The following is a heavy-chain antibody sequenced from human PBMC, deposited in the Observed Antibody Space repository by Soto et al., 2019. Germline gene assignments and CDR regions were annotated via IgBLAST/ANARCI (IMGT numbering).Heavy chain of an antibody. CDR2: IKSKTDGGTT. CDR3: TTGYCSSTSCFSYFDY. V-gene: IGHV3-15*01. Sequence: GGSLRLSCAASGFTFSNAWMSWVRQAPGKGLEWVGRIKSKTDGGTTDYAAPVKGRFTISRDDSKNTLYLQMNSLKTEDTAVYYCTTGYCSSTSCFSYFDYWGQGTLVTVSS. J-gene: IGHJ4*02. CDR1: GFTFSNAW. D-gene: IGHD2-2*03.